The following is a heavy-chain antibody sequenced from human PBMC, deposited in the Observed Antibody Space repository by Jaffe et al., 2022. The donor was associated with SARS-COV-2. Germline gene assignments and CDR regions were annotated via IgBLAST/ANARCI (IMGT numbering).Heavy chain of an antibody. D-gene: IGHD4-17*01. V-gene: IGHV3-30*04. CDR3: ARQTYGNYWFFDL. J-gene: IGHJ2*01. Sequence: QVQMVESGGGVVQPGTSLRLSCAASGFTFSSYTLHWVRQAPGKGLEWVAVMSPDGRLIYYADSVKGRFTISRANSENTQSLQMNSLRAEDTALYYCARQTYGNYWFFDLWGRGTLVTVSS. CDR2: MSPDGRLI. CDR1: GFTFSSYT.